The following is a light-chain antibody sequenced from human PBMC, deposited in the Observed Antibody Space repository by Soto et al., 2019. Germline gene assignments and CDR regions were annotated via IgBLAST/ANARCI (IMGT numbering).Light chain of an antibody. CDR2: KAS. CDR3: QQYNSYPYT. CDR1: QSISSW. J-gene: IGKJ2*01. V-gene: IGKV1-5*03. Sequence: DIQMTQSPSTLSASVGDRVTITCRASQSISSWLAWYQQKPGKAPKLLIYKASSLESGGPSRFSGGGSGTECTLTISSLQPDDFAAYYCQQYNSYPYTFGQGTKLEIK.